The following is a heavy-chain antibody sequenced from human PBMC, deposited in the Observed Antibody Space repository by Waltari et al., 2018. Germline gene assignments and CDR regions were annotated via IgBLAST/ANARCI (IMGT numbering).Heavy chain of an antibody. D-gene: IGHD3-10*01. Sequence: EVHLVESGGGSVQPGGSLTRSCAGSGFTTDFGLPWVRQVPGKGLEWFSRISSDGTSTDYADPVKGRFTLSRDTTKKMVYLQMNSLRAEDTAVYYCARLRRRDQYGAGSLRYWGQGALVNVSS. V-gene: IGHV3-74*01. CDR2: ISSDGTST. CDR3: ARLRRRDQYGAGSLRY. CDR1: GFTTDFG. J-gene: IGHJ4*02.